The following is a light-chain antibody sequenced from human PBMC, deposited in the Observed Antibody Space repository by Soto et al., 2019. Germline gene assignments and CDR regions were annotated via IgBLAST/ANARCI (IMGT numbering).Light chain of an antibody. CDR1: QSVNIN. CDR3: QQYNNWPIT. J-gene: IGKJ5*01. V-gene: IGKV3-15*01. Sequence: EVVLTQSPATPSVSPGEGATLSCRASQSVNINLAWYQQKPGQAPRLLIYGVSTRATGVPGRFSGSGSGTEFTLTISTLQSEDFAVYYCQQYNNWPITFGQGTRLEIK. CDR2: GVS.